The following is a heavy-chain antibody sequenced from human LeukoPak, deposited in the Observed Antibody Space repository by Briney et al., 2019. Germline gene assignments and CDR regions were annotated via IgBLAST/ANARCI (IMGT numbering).Heavy chain of an antibody. CDR1: GGSITDSY. D-gene: IGHD2-15*01. J-gene: IGHJ4*02. V-gene: IGHV4-59*08. CDR3: ARHPFATPFDY. CDR2: IFYTGDT. Sequence: PSETLSLTCSVSGGSITDSYWSWIRQPPGKGLEWIGYIFYTGDTNSNLSLKSRVTVSLDTSKNQFSLRLTSVTAADTAVYYCARHPFATPFDYWGLGILVTVSS.